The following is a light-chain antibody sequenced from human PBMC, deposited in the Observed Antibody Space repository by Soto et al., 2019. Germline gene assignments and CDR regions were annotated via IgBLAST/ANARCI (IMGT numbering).Light chain of an antibody. J-gene: IGLJ1*01. Sequence: QSVLTQPASMSGSPGQSITISCTGTSSDIGRYNYVSWYQQYPGKAPKFMIYDVSNRPSGVSNRFSGSKSGNTASLTISGLQAEDEADYYCSSYISSSTYVFGTGTKVTVL. V-gene: IGLV2-14*01. CDR1: SSDIGRYNY. CDR2: DVS. CDR3: SSYISSSTYV.